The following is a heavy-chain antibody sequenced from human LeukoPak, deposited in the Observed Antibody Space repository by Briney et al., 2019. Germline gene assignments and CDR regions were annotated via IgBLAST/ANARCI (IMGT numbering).Heavy chain of an antibody. D-gene: IGHD1-26*01. CDR2: INSDGSST. CDR3: ARVSSGSYFGYYYYYMDV. Sequence: GGSLRLSCAASGLTFSNYWMHWVRQAPGKGLVWVSRINSDGSSTSYADSVKGRFTISRDNAKNTLYLQMNSLRAEDTAVYYCARVSSGSYFGYYYYYMDVWGKGTTVTVSS. V-gene: IGHV3-74*01. CDR1: GLTFSNYW. J-gene: IGHJ6*03.